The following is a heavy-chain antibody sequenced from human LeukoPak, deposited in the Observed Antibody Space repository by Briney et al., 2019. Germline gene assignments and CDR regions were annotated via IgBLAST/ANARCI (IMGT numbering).Heavy chain of an antibody. CDR1: GFTFSSYW. Sequence: GGPLRLSCAASGFTFSSYWMNWARQAPGKGLEWVASINHNGNMNYYVDSVKGRFTISRDNAKNSLYLQMSNLRAEDTAVYFCARGGDLDVWGQGATVTVSS. J-gene: IGHJ6*02. D-gene: IGHD2-21*01. V-gene: IGHV3-7*03. CDR2: INHNGNMN. CDR3: ARGGDLDV.